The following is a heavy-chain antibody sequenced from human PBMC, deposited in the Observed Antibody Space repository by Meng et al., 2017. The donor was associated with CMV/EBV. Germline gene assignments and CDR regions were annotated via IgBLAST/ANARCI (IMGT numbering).Heavy chain of an antibody. J-gene: IGHJ5*02. CDR3: ARGFGSGSYLSA. D-gene: IGHD3-10*01. Sequence: WATSGFRFDDFGMSWVRQAPGKGLEWVSGVNWNGATTSYVDSVRGRFTISRDNAQKSLHLQMNTLRPEDTAVYYCARGFGSGSYLSAWGQGTLVTVSS. V-gene: IGHV3-20*04. CDR2: VNWNGATT. CDR1: GFRFDDFG.